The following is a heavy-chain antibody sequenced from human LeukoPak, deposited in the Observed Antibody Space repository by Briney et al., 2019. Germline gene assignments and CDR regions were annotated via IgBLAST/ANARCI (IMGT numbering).Heavy chain of an antibody. V-gene: IGHV3-48*01. CDR2: ISSSSSTI. J-gene: IGHJ4*02. CDR1: GFTFSSYS. Sequence: PGGSLRLSCAASGFTFSSYSMNWVRQAPGKGLEWVSYISSSSSTIYYADSVKGRFTISRDNAKNSLYLQMNSLRVEDTAVYYCAKGTERYSKNFDYWGQGILVSVSS. D-gene: IGHD3-9*01. CDR3: AKGTERYSKNFDY.